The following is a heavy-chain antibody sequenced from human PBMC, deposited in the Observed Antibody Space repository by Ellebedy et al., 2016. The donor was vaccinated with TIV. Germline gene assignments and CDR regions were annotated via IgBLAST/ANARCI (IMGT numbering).Heavy chain of an antibody. D-gene: IGHD5-24*01. J-gene: IGHJ4*02. V-gene: IGHV5-51*01. CDR2: FFPHDSGA. CDR1: GYSFPRYW. CDR3: AISDGYSDFDY. Sequence: GESLKISCKGSGYSFPRYWIAWVRQMPGKGLEWMGIFFPHDSGARYSPSFEGQVTLSADESINTAFLQWSSLKASDTAIYYCAISDGYSDFDYWGRGTLVTVSS.